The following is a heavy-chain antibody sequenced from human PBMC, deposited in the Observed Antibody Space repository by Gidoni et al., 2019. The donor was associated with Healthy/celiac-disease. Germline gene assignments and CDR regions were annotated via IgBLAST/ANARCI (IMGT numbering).Heavy chain of an antibody. D-gene: IGHD6-25*01. CDR1: GFPFDDYA. CDR2: SSWNSGSI. CDR3: AKDYSLAAAAGFVDY. J-gene: IGHJ4*02. Sequence: EVQLVESGGGLVQPGRSLRLSCEASGFPFDDYAMHWVRQAPGKGLEWVSGSSWNSGSIGYADSVKGRFTISRDNAKNSLYLQMNSLRAEDTALYYCAKDYSLAAAAGFVDYWGQGTLVTVSS. V-gene: IGHV3-9*01.